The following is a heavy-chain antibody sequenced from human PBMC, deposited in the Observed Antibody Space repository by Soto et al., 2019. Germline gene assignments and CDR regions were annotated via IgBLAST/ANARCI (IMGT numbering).Heavy chain of an antibody. D-gene: IGHD6-6*01. CDR3: ARDYKDTRSSYFDY. CDR1: GYTLTELA. J-gene: IGHJ4*02. CDR2: FDAEDGDT. Sequence: ASVKVSCKVSGYTLTELAMHWVRQAPGKGLEWMGWFDAEDGDTIYAQKLQGRVTMTTDTSTVTAYMELRSLRSDDTAVYYCARDYKDTRSSYFDYWGQGTLVTVSS. V-gene: IGHV1-24*01.